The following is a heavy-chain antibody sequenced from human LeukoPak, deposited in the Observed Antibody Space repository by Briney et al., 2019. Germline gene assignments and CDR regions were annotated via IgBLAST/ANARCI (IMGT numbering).Heavy chain of an antibody. CDR2: ISAYNGNT. V-gene: IGHV1-18*01. D-gene: IGHD3-3*01. Sequence: ASVKVSCKASGYTFTSYGISWVRQAPGQGLEWMGWISAYNGNTNYAQKLQGRVTMTTDTSTSTAYMELRSLRSDDTAVYYCAGDGYDFWSGYSDYWGQGTLVTVSS. CDR1: GYTFTSYG. CDR3: AGDGYDFWSGYSDY. J-gene: IGHJ4*02.